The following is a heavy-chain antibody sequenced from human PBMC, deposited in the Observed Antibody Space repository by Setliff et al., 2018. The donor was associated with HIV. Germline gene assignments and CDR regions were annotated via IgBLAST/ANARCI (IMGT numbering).Heavy chain of an antibody. CDR3: ILLGMHGAFDI. CDR1: GYSVNSDY. Sequence: PSETLSLTCTVSGYSVNSDYLWCWIRQAPGKGLEWVGRIKSRVDGETTAYAAPLKGRFTISGDDSKNTLYLQMDSLSTEDTAVYYCILLGMHGAFDIWGQGTMVTVSS. V-gene: IGHV3-15*01. CDR2: IKSRVDGETT. D-gene: IGHD7-27*01. J-gene: IGHJ3*02.